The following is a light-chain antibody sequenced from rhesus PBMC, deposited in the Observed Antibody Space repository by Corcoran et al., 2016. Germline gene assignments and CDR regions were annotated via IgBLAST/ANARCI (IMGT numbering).Light chain of an antibody. CDR1: NVGNTA. Sequence: SSALTQPPSVSVSPGQTARITRGGPNVGNTAVHWYLQRPPQAPVLVIFFDTARPSGIPDRLSGSKSGNAATLTISGVEAGDEADDYCQLWDSSTDHHIFGGGTRLTVL. CDR2: FDT. CDR3: QLWDSSTDHHI. J-gene: IGLJ1*01. V-gene: IGLV3-44*01.